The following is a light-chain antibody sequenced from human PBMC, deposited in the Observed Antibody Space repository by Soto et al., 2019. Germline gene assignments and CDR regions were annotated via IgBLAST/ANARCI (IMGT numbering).Light chain of an antibody. J-gene: IGKJ3*01. CDR2: DAS. V-gene: IGKV3-11*01. Sequence: ETVLTQSPATLSLSPGERATLSCRASQSINTYLAWYQQKPGQAPRLLIYDASNRATGIPARFSGSGSGTDFTLTISSLEPEDFAVYYCQQRFTGPSFGPGTKVDVK. CDR3: QQRFTGPS. CDR1: QSINTY.